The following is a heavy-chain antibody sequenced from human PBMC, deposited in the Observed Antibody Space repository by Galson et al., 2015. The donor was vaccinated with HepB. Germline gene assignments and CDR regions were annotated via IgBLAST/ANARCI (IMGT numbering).Heavy chain of an antibody. D-gene: IGHD1-26*01. J-gene: IGHJ3*02. V-gene: IGHV1-69*04. CDR2: IIPILGRA. CDR3: ARDGWSGNYFDCAFDM. Sequence: SVKVSCKASGGTFSSYSISWVRQAPGQGLEWMGRIIPILGRANYAQKFQVRVTITADKSTNTSYMEVSSLRSEDTAVYYCARDGWSGNYFDCAFDMWGQGTMVTVSS. CDR1: GGTFSSYS.